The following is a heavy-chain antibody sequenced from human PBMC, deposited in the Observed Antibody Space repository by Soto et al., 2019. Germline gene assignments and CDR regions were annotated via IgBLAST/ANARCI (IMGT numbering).Heavy chain of an antibody. V-gene: IGHV4-59*01. J-gene: IGHJ6*02. CDR2: IYYSGGT. CDR3: ARVSNPMGYDSRGYPPLYVHYGMDV. CDR1: GGSISSYY. Sequence: SETLSLTCTVSGGSISSYYWSWIRQPPGKGLEWIGYIYYSGGTNYNPSLKSRVTISVDKAKNQVSLVLSSVIAADTAVYYCARVSNPMGYDSRGYPPLYVHYGMDVWGQGTTVTVSS. D-gene: IGHD3-22*01.